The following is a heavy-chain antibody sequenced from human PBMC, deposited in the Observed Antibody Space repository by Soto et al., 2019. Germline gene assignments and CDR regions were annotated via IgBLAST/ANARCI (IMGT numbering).Heavy chain of an antibody. V-gene: IGHV1-18*01. CDR2: ISAYNGNT. D-gene: IGHD3-16*01. CDR3: ARDREEWNSLGYFDY. J-gene: IGHJ4*02. CDR1: GYTFTSYG. Sequence: QVQLVQSGAELKKPGASVKVSCKASGYTFTSYGISWLRQAPGQGLEWMGWISAYNGNTNYAQKLQGRVTMTTDTSTSTADMELRSLRSDDTAVYYCARDREEWNSLGYFDYWGQGTLVTFSS.